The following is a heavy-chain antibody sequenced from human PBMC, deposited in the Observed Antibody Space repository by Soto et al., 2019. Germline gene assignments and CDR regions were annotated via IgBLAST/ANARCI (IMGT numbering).Heavy chain of an antibody. Sequence: QVQLVESGGGVVQPGRSLRLSCAASGFTFSSYAMHWVRQAPGKGLEWVAVISYDGSNKYYADSVKGRFTISRDNSKNTLYLQMNSLRAEDTAVYYCERDLSSCYHEAWGQGTLVTVSA. CDR1: GFTFSSYA. CDR2: ISYDGSNK. D-gene: IGHD3-22*01. J-gene: IGHJ5*02. V-gene: IGHV3-30-3*01. CDR3: ERDLSSCYHEA.